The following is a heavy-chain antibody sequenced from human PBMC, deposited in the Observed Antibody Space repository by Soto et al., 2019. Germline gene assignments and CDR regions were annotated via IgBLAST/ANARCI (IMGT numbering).Heavy chain of an antibody. CDR2: ISAYNGNT. Sequence: QVQLVQSGAEVKKPGASVKVSCKASGYTFTSYGISWVRQAPGQGLEWMGWISAYNGNTNYAQKLQGRVTMTTDTFTCTAYMELRSPRSDDTAVYYCARRWVTAIPYYYGMDVWGQGTTVTVSS. CDR1: GYTFTSYG. CDR3: ARRWVTAIPYYYGMDV. J-gene: IGHJ6*02. V-gene: IGHV1-18*01. D-gene: IGHD2-21*02.